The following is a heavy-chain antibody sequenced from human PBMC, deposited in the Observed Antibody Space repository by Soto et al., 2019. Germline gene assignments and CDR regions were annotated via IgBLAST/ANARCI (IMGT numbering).Heavy chain of an antibody. V-gene: IGHV3-21*02. CDR3: ARVGAGPPVIGY. Sequence: EVQLVESGGGLVKPGGSLRLSCAASGFTFDSYSMHWVRQAPGKGLEWVSFISSTSGYIHYADSVKGRFTISRDNAKNSLCLHVISVRAEDTAVYYCARVGAGPPVIGYWGQGTLVSVSS. D-gene: IGHD3-3*01. CDR2: ISSTSGYI. J-gene: IGHJ4*02. CDR1: GFTFDSYS.